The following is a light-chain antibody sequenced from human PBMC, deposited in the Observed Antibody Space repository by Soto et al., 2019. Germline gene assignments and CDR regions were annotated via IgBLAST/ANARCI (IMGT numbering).Light chain of an antibody. J-gene: IGKJ3*01. CDR3: QQYNNCPPIT. V-gene: IGKV3-15*01. Sequence: EIVMTQSPATLSVSPGERATLSCRASQSVSGNLAWYQQKPGQAPRLLIYAASTRATGIPARFSGSGSGTEFTLTISSPQSEDFAVSYCQQYNNCPPITFGPGTKVDIK. CDR2: AAS. CDR1: QSVSGN.